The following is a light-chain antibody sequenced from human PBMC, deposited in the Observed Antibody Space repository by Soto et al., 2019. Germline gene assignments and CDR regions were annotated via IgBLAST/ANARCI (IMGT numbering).Light chain of an antibody. CDR3: CSYADGSIYV. J-gene: IGLJ1*01. V-gene: IGLV1-44*01. Sequence: QPVLTQPPSASGTPGQRVTISCSGSSSNIGSNTVNWYQQLPGTAPKLLIYSNNQRPSGVPDRFSGSKSGTSASLAISGLQSEDEADYYCCSYADGSIYVFGTGTKVTVL. CDR1: SSNIGSNT. CDR2: SNN.